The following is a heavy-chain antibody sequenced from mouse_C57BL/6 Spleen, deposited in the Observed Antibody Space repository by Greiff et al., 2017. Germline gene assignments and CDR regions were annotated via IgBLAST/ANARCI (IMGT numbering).Heavy chain of an antibody. Sequence: EVKLMESGGGLVKPGGSLKLSCAASGFTFSDYGMHWVRQAPEKGLEWVAYISSGSSTIYYADTVKGRFTISRDNAKNTLFLQMTRLRSEDTAMYYCARGATVDGFAYWGQGTLVTVSA. CDR2: ISSGSSTI. CDR3: ARGATVDGFAY. CDR1: GFTFSDYG. J-gene: IGHJ3*01. V-gene: IGHV5-17*01. D-gene: IGHD1-1*01.